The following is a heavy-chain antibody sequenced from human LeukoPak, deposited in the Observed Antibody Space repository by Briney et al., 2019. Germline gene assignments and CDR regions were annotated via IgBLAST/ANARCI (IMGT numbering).Heavy chain of an antibody. CDR1: GYSLSNNNVA. CDR3: ARGSHSSFDY. J-gene: IGHJ4*02. CDR2: TYYRPKFNT. Sequence: SQTLSLTCASSGYSLSNNNVAWIWIRQSPSRGLEWLGRTYYRPKFNTDYAVSVKSRIAINSDTSKNQFSLQLNSVTPEDTGVYYCARGSHSSFDYWGQGTLVTVSS. V-gene: IGHV6-1*01. D-gene: IGHD3-10*01.